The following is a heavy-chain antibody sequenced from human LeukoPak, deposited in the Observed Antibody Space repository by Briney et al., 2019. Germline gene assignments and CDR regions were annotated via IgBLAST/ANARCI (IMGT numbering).Heavy chain of an antibody. CDR2: ITSSPTYI. D-gene: IGHD3-22*01. J-gene: IGHJ4*02. V-gene: IGHV3-21*01. Sequence: GGSLRLSCAASGFSFSTYSMNWVRQAPGKGLEWVSSITSSPTYIYYADSVKGRFTISRDNAKNSVYLQMNSLRVEDTAVYYCAREMTYDSDSSDFVWGQGTLVTVSS. CDR1: GFSFSTYS. CDR3: AREMTYDSDSSDFV.